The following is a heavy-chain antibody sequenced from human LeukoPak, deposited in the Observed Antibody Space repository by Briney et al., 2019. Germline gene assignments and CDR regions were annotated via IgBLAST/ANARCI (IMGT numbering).Heavy chain of an antibody. CDR1: GYTFTSYG. J-gene: IGHJ4*02. V-gene: IGHV1-18*01. CDR2: ISAYNGNT. D-gene: IGHD6-13*01. Sequence: ASVKVSCKASGYTFTSYGISWVRQAPGQGLEWMGRISAYNGNTNYAQKIQGRVTMTTDTSTSTAYMELRSLRSDDTAVYYCARDLPYSSSWESIDYWGQGTLVTVSS. CDR3: ARDLPYSSSWESIDY.